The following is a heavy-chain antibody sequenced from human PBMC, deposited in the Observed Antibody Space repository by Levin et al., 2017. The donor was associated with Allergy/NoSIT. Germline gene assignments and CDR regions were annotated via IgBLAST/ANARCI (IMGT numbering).Heavy chain of an antibody. V-gene: IGHV4-39*01. CDR2: IYNSGST. CDR1: GGSISSSISY. J-gene: IGHJ4*02. D-gene: IGHD3-9*01. Sequence: SETLSLTCTVSGGSISSSISYWGWIRQAPGKGLEWIGSIYNSGSTYYNPSLKSRVTTSVDTSKNQFSLKLSSVTAADTAVYYWARQCYDSLTGYDNFDYWGQGTLVTVSS. CDR3: ARQCYDSLTGYDNFDY.